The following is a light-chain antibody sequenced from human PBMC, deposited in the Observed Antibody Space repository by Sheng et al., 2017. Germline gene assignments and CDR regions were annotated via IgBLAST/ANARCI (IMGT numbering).Light chain of an antibody. J-gene: IGKJ5*01. CDR2: DAS. Sequence: IQVTQSPSSLSASVGDRVTITCQASQDIRNYLNWYQQKPGKAPRLLIYDASILETGVPSRFSGRGSGTQFTLTISSLQPDDFATYYCQQYDNFLITFGQGTRLEIK. CDR1: QDIRNY. CDR3: QQYDNFLIT. V-gene: IGKV1-33*01.